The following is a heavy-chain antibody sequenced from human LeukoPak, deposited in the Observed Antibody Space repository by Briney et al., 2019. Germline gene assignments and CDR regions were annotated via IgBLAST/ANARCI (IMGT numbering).Heavy chain of an antibody. CDR3: AREAYGDYVPDYFDY. CDR2: ISAYNGNT. D-gene: IGHD4-17*01. V-gene: IGHV1-18*01. J-gene: IGHJ4*02. CDR1: GYTFTSYG. Sequence: GASVKVSCKASGYTFTSYGISWVRQAPGQGLEWMGWISAYNGNTNYAQKLQGRVTMTTDTSTSTAYMELRSLRSDETAVYYCAREAYGDYVPDYFDYWGQGTLVTVSS.